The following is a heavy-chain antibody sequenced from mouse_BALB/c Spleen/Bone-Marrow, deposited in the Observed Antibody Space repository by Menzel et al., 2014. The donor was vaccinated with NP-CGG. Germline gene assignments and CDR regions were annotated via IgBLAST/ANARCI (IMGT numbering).Heavy chain of an antibody. Sequence: QVHVKQPGAELMKPGASVKISCKATGYTFSSYWIEWVKQRPGHGLEWIGEILPGSGSTNYNEKFKGKATFTADTSSNTAYMQLSSLTSEDSAVYYCARRAVDGYFYAMDYWGQGTSVTVSS. CDR3: ARRAVDGYFYAMDY. CDR1: GYTFSSYW. CDR2: ILPGSGST. V-gene: IGHV1-9*01. D-gene: IGHD2-3*01. J-gene: IGHJ4*01.